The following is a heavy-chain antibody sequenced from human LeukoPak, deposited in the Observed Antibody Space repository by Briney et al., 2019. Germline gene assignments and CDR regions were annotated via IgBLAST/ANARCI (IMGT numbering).Heavy chain of an antibody. J-gene: IGHJ6*02. D-gene: IGHD4-11*01. CDR3: ARDLGSNEYYYGMDV. CDR2: ICSGGST. V-gene: IGHV3-53*01. CDR1: GFTVSSNY. Sequence: GGSLRLSCAASGFTVSSNYMSWVRQAPGKGLEWVSVICSGGSTYYADSVKGRFTISRDNSKNTLYLQMNSLRAEDTAVYYCARDLGSNEYYYGMDVWGQGTTVTVSS.